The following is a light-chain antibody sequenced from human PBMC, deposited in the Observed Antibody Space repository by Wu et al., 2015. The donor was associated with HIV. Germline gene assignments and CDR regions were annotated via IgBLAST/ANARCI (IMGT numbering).Light chain of an antibody. V-gene: IGKV3-20*01. CDR3: QQYGSSSIT. CDR1: ERVDTSN. Sequence: EAVLTQSPGTLSLSPGERATLSCRASERVDTSNLAWYQQTAGQPPRLLIHGGSRRATDIPDRFSGSGSGTDFTLTISRVEPEDFAVYFCQQYGSSSITFGQGTRLDIK. J-gene: IGKJ5*01. CDR2: GGS.